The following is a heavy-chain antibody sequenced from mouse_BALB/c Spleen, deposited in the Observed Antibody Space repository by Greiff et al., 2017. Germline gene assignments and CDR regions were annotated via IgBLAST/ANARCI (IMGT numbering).Heavy chain of an antibody. CDR2: IYPGNSDT. CDR3: TRFITTVVATDY. CDR1: GYTFTSYW. Sequence: EVQLQQSGTVLARPGASVKMSCKASGYTFTSYWMHWVKQRPGQGLEWIGAIYPGNSDTSYNQKFKGKAKLTAVTSTSTAYMELSSLINEDSAVYYCTRFITTVVATDYWGQGTTLTVSS. D-gene: IGHD1-1*01. V-gene: IGHV1-5*01. J-gene: IGHJ2*01.